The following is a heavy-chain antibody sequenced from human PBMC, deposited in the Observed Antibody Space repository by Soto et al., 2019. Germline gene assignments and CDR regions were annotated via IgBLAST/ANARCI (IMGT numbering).Heavy chain of an antibody. CDR1: GFTFSSYS. D-gene: IGHD6-13*01. CDR2: ISSSSSYI. Sequence: GGSLRLSCAASGFTFSSYSMNWVRQAPGKGLEWVSSISSSSSYIYYADSVKGRFTISKNSLYLQMNSLRAEDTAVYYCARDVRGSSWYLGFDYWGQGTLVTVSS. V-gene: IGHV3-21*01. J-gene: IGHJ4*02. CDR3: ARDVRGSSWYLGFDY.